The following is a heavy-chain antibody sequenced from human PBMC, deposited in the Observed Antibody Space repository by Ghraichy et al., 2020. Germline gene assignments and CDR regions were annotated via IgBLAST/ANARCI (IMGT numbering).Heavy chain of an antibody. CDR2: ISSSSRYT. V-gene: IGHV3-21*01. J-gene: IGHJ6*02. D-gene: IGHD5-18*01. CDR1: GFTFSSYT. CDR3: ARDASLPGYSYGRPLYGMDV. Sequence: GGSLRLSCAASGFTFSSYTMNWVRQAPGKGLEWVSSISSSSRYTYYADSVKGRFTISRDNAKNSLYLQMSSLRAEDMAVYYCARDASLPGYSYGRPLYGMDVWGQGTTVTVSS.